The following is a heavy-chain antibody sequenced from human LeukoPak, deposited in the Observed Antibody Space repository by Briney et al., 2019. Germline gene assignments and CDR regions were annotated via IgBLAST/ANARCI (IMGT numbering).Heavy chain of an antibody. Sequence: GGSLRLSCTVSGFTFGGHAMCWVCKAPGKGLERVWFIRSKAYGGTTEYAASVKGRFTVSREVSKSTAYLQRNSLKPEDTAVYDCTQGPIQLWLYYGMDVWGQGTTVIVSS. J-gene: IGHJ6*02. CDR2: IRSKAYGGTT. CDR3: TQGPIQLWLYYGMDV. D-gene: IGHD5-18*01. V-gene: IGHV3-49*04. CDR1: GFTFGGHA.